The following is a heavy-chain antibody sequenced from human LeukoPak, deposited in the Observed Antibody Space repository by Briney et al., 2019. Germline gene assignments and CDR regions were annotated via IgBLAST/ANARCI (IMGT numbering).Heavy chain of an antibody. CDR2: ISYSGIT. D-gene: IGHD3-22*01. V-gene: IGHV4-59*01. J-gene: IGHJ3*02. Sequence: SETLSLTCTVSGGSIGTFYWAWIRQPPGKGPEWIGYISYSGITKYSPSLKSRVTISVDTSKNQFFLKLTSVTAADTAVYYCARIQDYFDTSGYLYDGVSDIWGQGTMVTVSS. CDR3: ARIQDYFDTSGYLYDGVSDI. CDR1: GGSIGTFY.